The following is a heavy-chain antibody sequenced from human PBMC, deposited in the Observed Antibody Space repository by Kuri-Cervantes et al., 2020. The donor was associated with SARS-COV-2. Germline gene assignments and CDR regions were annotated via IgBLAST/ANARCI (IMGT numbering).Heavy chain of an antibody. CDR3: ARDHKSMAMAVAGTAVDY. D-gene: IGHD6-19*01. CDR2: IWYDGSNK. Sequence: GESLKISCAASGFTFSSYGMHWVHQAPGKGLEWVAVIWYDGSNKYYADSVKGRFTISRDNSKNTLYLQMNSLRAEDTAVYYCARDHKSMAMAVAGTAVDYWGQGTLVTVSS. CDR1: GFTFSSYG. V-gene: IGHV3-33*08. J-gene: IGHJ4*02.